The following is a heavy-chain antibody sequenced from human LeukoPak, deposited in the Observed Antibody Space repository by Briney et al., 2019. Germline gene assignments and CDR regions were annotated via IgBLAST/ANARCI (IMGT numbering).Heavy chain of an antibody. Sequence: PGGSLRLSCADSGLTFSIYAMSWVRQAPGKGLEWVSAISGSGGSTYYADSVKGRFTISRDNSKNTLYLQMNSLRAEDTAVYYCAKEDYDFWSGYWFDYWGQGTLVTVSS. D-gene: IGHD3-3*01. CDR3: AKEDYDFWSGYWFDY. CDR1: GLTFSIYA. J-gene: IGHJ4*02. V-gene: IGHV3-23*01. CDR2: ISGSGGST.